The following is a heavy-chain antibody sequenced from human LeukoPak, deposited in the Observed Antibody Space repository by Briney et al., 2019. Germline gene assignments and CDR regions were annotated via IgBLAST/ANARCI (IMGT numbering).Heavy chain of an antibody. V-gene: IGHV4-39*01. D-gene: IGHD1-26*01. J-gene: IGHJ4*02. Sequence: PSETLSLTCTVSGDSITSSPYYWGWIRQPPGKGLEWIGSISYSESPSYNPSLKSRLTISVDASRNQFSLKLSSVTAADTAVYYCARPSSSGNYYYWGQGTLVTVSS. CDR2: ISYSESP. CDR3: ARPSSSGNYYY. CDR1: GDSITSSPYY.